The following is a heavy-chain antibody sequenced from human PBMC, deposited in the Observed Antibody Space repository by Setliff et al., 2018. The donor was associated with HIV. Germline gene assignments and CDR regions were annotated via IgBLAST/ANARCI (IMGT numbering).Heavy chain of an antibody. CDR2: ITGNGGSI. CDR1: GSAFSYNT. CDR3: VRDTPGSDNAFDI. J-gene: IGHJ3*02. D-gene: IGHD2-21*01. Sequence: GSLRLSCAASGSAFSYNTMHWVRQAPGKGLEYVSGITGNGGSIFYADAVRGRFTISRDNSGDMLFLQMASLRPEDMAVYYCVRDTPGSDNAFDIWGQGTMVTVSS. V-gene: IGHV3-64*02.